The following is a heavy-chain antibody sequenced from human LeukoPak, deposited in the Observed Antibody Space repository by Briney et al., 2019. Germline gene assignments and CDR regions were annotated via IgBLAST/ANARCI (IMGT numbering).Heavy chain of an antibody. CDR1: GYTFTSYG. J-gene: IGHJ4*02. Sequence: ASVKVSCKASGYTFTSYGISWVRQAPGQGLEWMGWISAYNGNTNYAQKLQGRVTMTTDTSTSTAYMELRSLRSDDTAVYYCARDHLRGSSWYGGDYWGQGTLVTVSS. CDR2: ISAYNGNT. D-gene: IGHD6-13*01. V-gene: IGHV1-18*01. CDR3: ARDHLRGSSWYGGDY.